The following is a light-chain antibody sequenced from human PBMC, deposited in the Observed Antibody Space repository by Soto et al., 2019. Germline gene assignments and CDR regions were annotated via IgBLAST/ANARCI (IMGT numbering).Light chain of an antibody. Sequence: QSALTQPASVSGSPGQSITISCTGTSRDVASYNLVSWYQKHPGKAPKLIIYEGSKRPSGVSDRFSGSKSGNTASLTISGLQAEDESDYYCCSYAGSNTWVFGGGTKLTVL. CDR2: EGS. V-gene: IGLV2-23*01. CDR1: SRDVASYNL. CDR3: CSYAGSNTWV. J-gene: IGLJ3*02.